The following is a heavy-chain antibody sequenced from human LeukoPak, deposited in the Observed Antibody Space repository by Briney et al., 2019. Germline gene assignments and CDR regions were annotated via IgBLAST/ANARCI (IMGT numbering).Heavy chain of an antibody. J-gene: IGHJ4*02. D-gene: IGHD4-17*01. V-gene: IGHV3-7*03. CDR1: GFTFSSYW. Sequence: GGSLRLSCAASGFTFSSYWMSWVRQAPGKGLEWVANIKQDGSDKYYVDSVKGRFTISRGNAKTLLYLQINSLRAEDTAVYYCAREPSGDYFDYWGQGTLVTVSS. CDR2: IKQDGSDK. CDR3: AREPSGDYFDY.